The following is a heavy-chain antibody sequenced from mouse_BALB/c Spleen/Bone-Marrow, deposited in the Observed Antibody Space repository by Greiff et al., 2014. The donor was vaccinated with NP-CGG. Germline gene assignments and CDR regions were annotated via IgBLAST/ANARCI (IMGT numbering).Heavy chain of an antibody. V-gene: IGHV14-3*02. CDR3: TKPSFYYGSSYWYFDV. D-gene: IGHD1-1*01. CDR1: GFNIKDTF. Sequence: EVMLVESRAELVKPGASVKLSCTASGFNIKDTFMHWVKQRPEQGLEWIGRIDPANGDTKYDPKFQGKATITADTSSNTAYLQLSSLTSEDTAVYYCTKPSFYYGSSYWYFDVWGAGTTVTVSS. CDR2: IDPANGDT. J-gene: IGHJ1*01.